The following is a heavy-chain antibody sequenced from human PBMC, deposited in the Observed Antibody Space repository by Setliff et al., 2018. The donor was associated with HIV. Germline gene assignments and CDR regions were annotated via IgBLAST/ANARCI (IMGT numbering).Heavy chain of an antibody. V-gene: IGHV1-18*01. D-gene: IGHD3-3*01. Sequence: RASVKVSCKASGYSFTRYGISWVRQALGQGLEWMGWISGYNGNTNYAQKFQGRVTMTTDTSTETAYMEVGSLRYDDTAVYYCARERYYNFGSGYHYYYMDVWG. CDR1: GYSFTRYG. CDR2: ISGYNGNT. CDR3: ARERYYNFGSGYHYYYMDV. J-gene: IGHJ6*03.